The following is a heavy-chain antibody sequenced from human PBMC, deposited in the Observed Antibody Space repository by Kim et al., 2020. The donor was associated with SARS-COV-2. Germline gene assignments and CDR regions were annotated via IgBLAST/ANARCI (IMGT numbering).Heavy chain of an antibody. CDR2: INSDGSTI. V-gene: IGHV3-74*01. CDR3: SRRAYSSGWWYFDY. CDR1: AFTFSSYW. Sequence: GGSLRLSCAASAFTFSSYWMHWVRQAPGKGLVWVSRINSDGSTISYADSVKGRFTISRDNAKNTLYLQMNSLRAEDTAVYYCSRRAYSSGWWYFDYWGQGTLVTVSS. J-gene: IGHJ4*02. D-gene: IGHD6-19*01.